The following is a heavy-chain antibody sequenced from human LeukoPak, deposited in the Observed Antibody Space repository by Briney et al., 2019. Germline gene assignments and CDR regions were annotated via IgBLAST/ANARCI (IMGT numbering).Heavy chain of an antibody. V-gene: IGHV1-69*06. CDR2: IIPIFGTA. Sequence: SVTVSCKASGGTFSSYAISWVRQAPGQGLEWMGGIIPIFGTANYAQKFQGRVTITADKSTSTAYMELSSLRSEDTAVYYCARVPGARRNYYDSSGYYSYWGQGTLVTVSS. D-gene: IGHD3-22*01. CDR1: GGTFSSYA. CDR3: ARVPGARRNYYDSSGYYSY. J-gene: IGHJ4*02.